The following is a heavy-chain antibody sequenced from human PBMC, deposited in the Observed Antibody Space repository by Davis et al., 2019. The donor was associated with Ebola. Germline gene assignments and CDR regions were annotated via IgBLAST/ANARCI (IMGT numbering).Heavy chain of an antibody. D-gene: IGHD5-12*01. Sequence: PGGSLRLSCTDSVITFSSYAMTWVRQAPGKRLEWVSAISGSGGSTYYADSVKGRFTISRDNSKNTLYLQMNSLRAEDTAVYYCAKYSGYVNGPIDYWGQGTLVTVSS. CDR2: ISGSGGST. CDR1: VITFSSYA. V-gene: IGHV3-23*01. J-gene: IGHJ4*02. CDR3: AKYSGYVNGPIDY.